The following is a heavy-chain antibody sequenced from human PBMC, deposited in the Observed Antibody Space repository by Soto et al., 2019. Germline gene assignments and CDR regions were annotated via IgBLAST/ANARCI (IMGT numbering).Heavy chain of an antibody. D-gene: IGHD6-13*01. CDR3: AIEAAGFGH. CDR1: GFSFSVSS. J-gene: IGHJ4*02. CDR2: IRSKASNYAT. V-gene: IGHV3-73*01. Sequence: EVQLVDSGGGLVQPGGSMRLSCAASGFSFSVSSMHWVRQASGKGLEWLGRIRSKASNYATTYSESVRGRFIISIDDSQDTMFLQMNSLRTEDTAMYYCAIEAAGFGHWGQGTLVTVSS.